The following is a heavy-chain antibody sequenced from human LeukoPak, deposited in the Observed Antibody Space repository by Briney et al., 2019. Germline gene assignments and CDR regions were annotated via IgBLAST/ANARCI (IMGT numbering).Heavy chain of an antibody. CDR2: IIPIFGTA. D-gene: IGHD6-13*01. Sequence: SVKVSCKASGGTFSSYAISWVRQAPGQGLEWMGGIIPIFGTANYAQKFQGRVTITADESTSTAYMELSSLRSEDTAVYYCARDLDSSSWNNWFDPWGQGTLVTVSS. CDR1: GGTFSSYA. V-gene: IGHV1-69*13. CDR3: ARDLDSSSWNNWFDP. J-gene: IGHJ5*02.